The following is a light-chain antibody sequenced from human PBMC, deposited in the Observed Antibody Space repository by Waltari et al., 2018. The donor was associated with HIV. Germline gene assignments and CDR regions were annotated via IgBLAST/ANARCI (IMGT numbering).Light chain of an antibody. Sequence: DIVMSQSPLSLAVTPGEPASISCKSTQSLLQTNTYNYLDWYLQKPGQSPKLLIYLGSARASGVPDRFSVSGSGTDFTLEITRVEAEDVGVYYCMQALQTPYTFGQGTNLDI. CDR2: LGS. J-gene: IGKJ2*01. V-gene: IGKV2-28*01. CDR3: MQALQTPYT. CDR1: QSLLQTNTYNY.